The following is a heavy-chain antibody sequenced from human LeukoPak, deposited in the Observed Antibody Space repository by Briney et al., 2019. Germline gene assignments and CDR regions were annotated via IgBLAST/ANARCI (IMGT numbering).Heavy chain of an antibody. V-gene: IGHV3-7*03. CDR3: AKDQRWESPHYLDS. D-gene: IGHD1-26*01. CDR2: IKQDGSEK. CDR1: GLTFSRYW. Sequence: GGSLRLSCAASGLTFSRYWMSWVRLAPGKGLEWVANIKQDGSEKYYVDSVKGRFTISRDNAKNSLYLQMDSLRDEDTALYYCAKDQRWESPHYLDSWGQGTLVTVSS. J-gene: IGHJ4*02.